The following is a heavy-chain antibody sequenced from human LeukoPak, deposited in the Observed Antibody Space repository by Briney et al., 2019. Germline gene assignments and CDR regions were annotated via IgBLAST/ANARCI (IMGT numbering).Heavy chain of an antibody. D-gene: IGHD6-25*01. CDR2: IYSGGRT. CDR1: GFTVSSNY. V-gene: IGHV3-53*01. J-gene: IGHJ4*02. CDR3: ATGVRLLGVS. Sequence: GGSLRLSCAASGFTVSSNYMSWVRQAPGKGLEWVSVIYSGGRTYYTDSVKGRFAISRDDSKNTLYLQMNSLRADDTAVYYCATGVRLLGVSWGQGSLVTVSS.